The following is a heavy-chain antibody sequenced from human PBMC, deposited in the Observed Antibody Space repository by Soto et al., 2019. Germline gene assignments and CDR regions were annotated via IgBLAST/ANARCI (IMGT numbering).Heavy chain of an antibody. CDR3: ARTTAVPNTLRSRYFFDY. V-gene: IGHV4-61*01. CDR1: GGSVSNKTYY. D-gene: IGHD4-17*01. CDR2: VYYSGTT. Sequence: SETLSLTCSVSGGSVSNKTYYWSGIRQPPGKRLEWIGYVYYSGTTNYNPSLKSRVTTSVDLSKNQFSLRLSSVTTADTALYYCARTTAVPNTLRSRYFFDYWGQGTLVTVSS. J-gene: IGHJ4*02.